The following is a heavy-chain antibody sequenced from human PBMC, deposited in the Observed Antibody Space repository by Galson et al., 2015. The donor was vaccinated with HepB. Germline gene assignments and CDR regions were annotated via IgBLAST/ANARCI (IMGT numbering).Heavy chain of an antibody. Sequence: SCKASGGTFSSYAISWVRQAPGQGLEWMGGIIPIFGTANYAQKFQGRVTITADKSTSTAYMELSSLRSEDTAVYYCARGPRTYSRYVPPYYYYGMDVWGQGTTVTVSS. J-gene: IGHJ6*02. V-gene: IGHV1-69*06. CDR1: GGTFSSYA. CDR2: IIPIFGTA. D-gene: IGHD5-12*01. CDR3: ARGPRTYSRYVPPYYYYGMDV.